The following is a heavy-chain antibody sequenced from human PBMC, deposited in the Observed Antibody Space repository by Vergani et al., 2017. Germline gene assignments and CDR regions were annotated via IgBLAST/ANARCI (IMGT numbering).Heavy chain of an antibody. D-gene: IGHD2-21*01. CDR2: ISGQNFRT. V-gene: IGHV3-23*01. J-gene: IGHJ4*02. CDR1: GYSLTAHG. Sequence: EVQLLESGGGSAQPGKSLRLSFVAAGYSLTAHGLNWVRQAPGKGLEWVSGISGQNFRTHYADSVKGRFTISRDESKNTVYLQINSLRAEDTAFYYCADIYGDDGFSPFWGQGTLVTVS. CDR3: ADIYGDDGFSPF.